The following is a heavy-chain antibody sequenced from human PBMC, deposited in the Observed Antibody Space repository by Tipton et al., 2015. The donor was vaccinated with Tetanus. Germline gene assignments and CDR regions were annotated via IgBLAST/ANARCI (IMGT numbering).Heavy chain of an antibody. CDR1: GGSFSGYY. Sequence: LRLSCAVYGGSFSGYYWSWIRQPPGKGPEWIGEINHSGSTNYNPSLKSRVTISVDTSKNQFSLKLSSVTAADTAVYYCARGDYYDSSGDYWYFDLWGRGTLVTVSS. CDR2: INHSGST. J-gene: IGHJ2*01. V-gene: IGHV4-34*01. D-gene: IGHD3-22*01. CDR3: ARGDYYDSSGDYWYFDL.